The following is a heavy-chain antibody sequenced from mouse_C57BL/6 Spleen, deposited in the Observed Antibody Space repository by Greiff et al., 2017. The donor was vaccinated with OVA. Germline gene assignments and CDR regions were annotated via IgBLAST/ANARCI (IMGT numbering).Heavy chain of an antibody. V-gene: IGHV5-9-1*02. J-gene: IGHJ3*01. CDR1: GFTFSSYA. CDR3: TREGELSWFAY. CDR2: ISSGGDYI. Sequence: EVMLVESGEGLVKPGGSLKLSCAASGFTFSSYAMSWVRQTPEKRLEWVAYISSGGDYIYYADTVKGRFTISRDNARNTLYLQMSSLKSEYTAMYYCTREGELSWFAYWGQGTLVTVSA.